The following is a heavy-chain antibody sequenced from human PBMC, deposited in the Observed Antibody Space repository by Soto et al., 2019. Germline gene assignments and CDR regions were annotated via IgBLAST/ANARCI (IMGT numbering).Heavy chain of an antibody. CDR3: ARQIKYYGSGSPKGYYFDY. J-gene: IGHJ4*02. D-gene: IGHD3-10*01. CDR1: GGTPRPYSNF. Sequence: EKLRHPYSVSGGTPRPYSNFLCRIRHHPGKGLEGIATLYASGSTYYNPSLKSRVTISVDTSKNQFSLTMASVTAADTAVYYCARQIKYYGSGSPKGYYFDYWGQGTLVT. CDR2: LYASGST. V-gene: IGHV4-39*01.